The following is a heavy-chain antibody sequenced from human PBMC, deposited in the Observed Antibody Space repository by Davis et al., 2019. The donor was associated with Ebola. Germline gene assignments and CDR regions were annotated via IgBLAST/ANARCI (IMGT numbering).Heavy chain of an antibody. CDR3: AKDPHSSSWYFYYYGMDV. Sequence: GGSLRLSCAASGFTFSSYAMHWVRQAPGKGLEWVAVISYDGSNKYYADSVKGRFTISRDNSKNTLYLQMNSLRAEDTAVYYCAKDPHSSSWYFYYYGMDVWGKGTTVTVSS. CDR1: GFTFSSYA. D-gene: IGHD6-13*01. CDR2: ISYDGSNK. V-gene: IGHV3-30-3*01. J-gene: IGHJ6*04.